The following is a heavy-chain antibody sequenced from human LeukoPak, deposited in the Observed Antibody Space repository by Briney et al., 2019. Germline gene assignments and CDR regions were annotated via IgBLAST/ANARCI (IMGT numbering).Heavy chain of an antibody. CDR2: ISGGGGNT. CDR3: AKGGCSSTSCYDSDY. Sequence: PGGSLRLSCAASGFTFSSYAMSWVRQAPGKGLEWVSDISGGGGNTYYADSVKGRFTISRDNSKNTLYLQMNSLRAEDTAVYYCAKGGCSSTSCYDSDYWGQGTLVTVSS. CDR1: GFTFSSYA. V-gene: IGHV3-23*01. D-gene: IGHD2-2*01. J-gene: IGHJ4*02.